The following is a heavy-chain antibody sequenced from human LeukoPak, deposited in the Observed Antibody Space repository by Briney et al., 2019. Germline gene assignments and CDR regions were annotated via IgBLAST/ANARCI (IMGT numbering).Heavy chain of an antibody. V-gene: IGHV4-31*03. CDR1: GGSISSGGYY. CDR2: IYYSGST. Sequence: SETLSLTCTVSGGSISSGGYYWSWIRQHPGTGLEWIGYIYYSGSTYYNPSLKSRVTISVDTSKNQFSLKLSSVTAADTAVYYCARVSLYYDILTGYSPYYFDYWGQGTLVTVSS. D-gene: IGHD3-9*01. J-gene: IGHJ4*02. CDR3: ARVSLYYDILTGYSPYYFDY.